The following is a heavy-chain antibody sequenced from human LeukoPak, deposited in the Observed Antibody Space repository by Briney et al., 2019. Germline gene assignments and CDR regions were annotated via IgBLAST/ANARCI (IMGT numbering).Heavy chain of an antibody. Sequence: PGGSLRLSCAASGFTFSNAWLSWVRQAPGKGLEWVGRIKSKTDGGTTDYAAPVKGRFTISRDDSKNTLYLQMNSLKTEDTAVYYCTTDLIAVAGMTDYWGQGTLVTVSS. CDR3: TTDLIAVAGMTDY. D-gene: IGHD6-19*01. V-gene: IGHV3-15*01. J-gene: IGHJ4*02. CDR1: GFTFSNAW. CDR2: IKSKTDGGTT.